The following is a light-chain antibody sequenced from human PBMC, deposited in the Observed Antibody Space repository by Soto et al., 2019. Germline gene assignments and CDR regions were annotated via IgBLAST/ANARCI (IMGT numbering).Light chain of an antibody. CDR1: QSVSSN. J-gene: IGKJ1*01. V-gene: IGKV3-15*01. Sequence: EIVMTQSPATLSVSPGERATLSCRASQSVSSNLAWYQQKPGQAPRLLIYGASTRATGIPARFSGSGSGTESTLTIRSMQSEDFAVYYCQQYNNWPWTFGQGTKVEIK. CDR3: QQYNNWPWT. CDR2: GAS.